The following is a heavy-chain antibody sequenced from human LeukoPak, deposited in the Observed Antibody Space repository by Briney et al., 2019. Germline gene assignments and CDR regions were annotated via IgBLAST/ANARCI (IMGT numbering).Heavy chain of an antibody. CDR3: AKDGYYYGSGSIH. CDR2: ISYDGSNK. J-gene: IGHJ4*02. D-gene: IGHD3-10*01. V-gene: IGHV3-30*18. Sequence: PGGSLRLSCAASGFTFSSYGMHWVRQAPGKGLEWVAVISYDGSNKYYADSVKGRFTISRDNSKNTLYLQMNSLRAEDTAVYYCAKDGYYYGSGSIHWGQGTLVTVSS. CDR1: GFTFSSYG.